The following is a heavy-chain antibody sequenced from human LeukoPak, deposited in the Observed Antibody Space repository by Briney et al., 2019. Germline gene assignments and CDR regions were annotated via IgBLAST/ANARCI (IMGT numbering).Heavy chain of an antibody. CDR1: GGSLSGYY. CDR3: VTEPGYCTGGRCYGGWFDP. J-gene: IGHJ5*02. Sequence: SETLSLTCAVYGGSLSGYYWSWIRQAPGKGLEWSGEINHSGNTNYNPSLKSRVTISVDTSKNQFSLKRGSVTAADAAVYYCVTEPGYCTGGRCYGGWFDPWGQGTLVTVSS. V-gene: IGHV4-34*01. CDR2: INHSGNT. D-gene: IGHD2-15*01.